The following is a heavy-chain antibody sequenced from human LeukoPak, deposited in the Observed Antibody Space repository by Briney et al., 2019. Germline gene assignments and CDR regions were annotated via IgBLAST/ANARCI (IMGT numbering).Heavy chain of an antibody. CDR1: GSTFSSYA. CDR3: AKDPSIYSGYDGWIDY. J-gene: IGHJ4*02. CDR2: ISGSGGST. Sequence: GGSLRLSCAASGSTFSSYAMSWVRQALGKGLEWVSAISGSGGSTYYADSVKGRFTISRDNSKNTLYLQMNSLRAEDTAVYYCAKDPSIYSGYDGWIDYWGQGTLVTVSS. D-gene: IGHD5-12*01. V-gene: IGHV3-23*01.